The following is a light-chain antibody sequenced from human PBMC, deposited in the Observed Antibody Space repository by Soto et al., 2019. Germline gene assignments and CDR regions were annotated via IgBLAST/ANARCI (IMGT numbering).Light chain of an antibody. V-gene: IGKV3-20*01. CDR1: QSISSSY. CDR3: QQCGLSPRT. J-gene: IGKJ1*01. CDR2: GTF. Sequence: EVVLTQSPVTLSLSPGARATLSCRASQSISSSYLAWYQQKPGQAPRLLIYGTFNRATGIPDRFSGDGSGTDFTLTINRLEPEDFAVYFCQQCGLSPRTFGQGTKVEV.